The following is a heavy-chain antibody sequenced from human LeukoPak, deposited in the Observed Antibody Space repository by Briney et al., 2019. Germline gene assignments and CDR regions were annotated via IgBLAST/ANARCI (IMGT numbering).Heavy chain of an antibody. CDR1: GYSSSSGYY. CDR3: ARRGYYYGSGDQGGAFDI. J-gene: IGHJ3*02. Sequence: PSETLSLTCAVSGYSSSSGYYWGWIRQAPGKGLEWIGSIYHSGSTYYNPSLKSRVTISVDTSKNQFSLKLSSVTAADTAVFHCARRGYYYGSGDQGGAFDIWGQGTMVTVSS. CDR2: IYHSGST. V-gene: IGHV4-38-2*01. D-gene: IGHD3-10*01.